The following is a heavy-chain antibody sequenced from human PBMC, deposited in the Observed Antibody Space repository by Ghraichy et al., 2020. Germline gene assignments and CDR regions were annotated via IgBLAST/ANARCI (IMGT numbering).Heavy chain of an antibody. J-gene: IGHJ5*02. D-gene: IGHD3-3*01. Sequence: TLSLTCAVYGGSFSGYYWSWIRQPPGKGLEWIGEINHSGSTNYNPSLKSRVTISVDTSKNQFSLKLSSVTAADTAVYYCARGGVHRRRITIFGVVIPQGIPNWFDPWGQGTLVTVSS. CDR1: GGSFSGYY. CDR2: INHSGST. V-gene: IGHV4-34*01. CDR3: ARGGVHRRRITIFGVVIPQGIPNWFDP.